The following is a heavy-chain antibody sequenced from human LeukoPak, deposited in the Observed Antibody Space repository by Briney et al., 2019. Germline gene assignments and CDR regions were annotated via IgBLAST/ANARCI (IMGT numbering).Heavy chain of an antibody. CDR3: ARDPRYSSSWYGAYYFDY. J-gene: IGHJ4*02. D-gene: IGHD6-13*01. Sequence: ASVKVSCTASGYTFTGYYMHWVRQAPGQGLEWMGWINPNSGGTNYAQKFQGRVTMTRDTSISTAYMELSRLRSDDTAVYYCARDPRYSSSWYGAYYFDYWGQGTLVTVSS. CDR2: INPNSGGT. V-gene: IGHV1-2*02. CDR1: GYTFTGYY.